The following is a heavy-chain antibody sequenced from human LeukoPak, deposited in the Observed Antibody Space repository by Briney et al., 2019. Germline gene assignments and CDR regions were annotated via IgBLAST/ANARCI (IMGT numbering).Heavy chain of an antibody. Sequence: PSETLSLTCTVSGGSISSSSYYWGWIRQPPGKGLEWIGSIYYSGSTYYNPSLKSRVTISVDTSKNQFSLKLSSVTAADTAVYYCARDFMMEWLSYYYYYMDVWGKGTTVTVSS. CDR3: ARDFMMEWLSYYYYYMDV. D-gene: IGHD3-3*01. CDR1: GGSISSSSYY. J-gene: IGHJ6*03. CDR2: IYYSGST. V-gene: IGHV4-39*07.